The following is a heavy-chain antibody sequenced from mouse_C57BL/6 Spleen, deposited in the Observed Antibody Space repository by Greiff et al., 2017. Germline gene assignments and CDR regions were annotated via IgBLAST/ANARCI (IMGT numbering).Heavy chain of an antibody. CDR3: ARGRSNYVYAMDY. CDR2: ISSAGSTT. D-gene: IGHD2-5*01. V-gene: IGHV5-17*01. Sequence: EVHLVESGGGLVKPGGSLKLSCAASGYTFSDYGMHWVRQAPEQGLEWVAYISSAGSTTNYEETVKGRFTISIDNAKNTPFMQMTSLRSEDTAMYYCARGRSNYVYAMDYWGQGTSVTVSS. J-gene: IGHJ4*01. CDR1: GYTFSDYG.